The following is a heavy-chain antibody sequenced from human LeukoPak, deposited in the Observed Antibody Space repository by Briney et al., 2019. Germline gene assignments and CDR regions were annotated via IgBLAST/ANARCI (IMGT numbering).Heavy chain of an antibody. V-gene: IGHV3-53*01. J-gene: IGHJ4*02. D-gene: IGHD3-22*01. CDR1: GFIVSNTY. CDR2: IYSSGGT. Sequence: GGSLRLSCAASGFIVSNTYMSWVRQAPGKGLEWVSVIYSSGGTFYSESVKGRFTISRDYSKNTLYLQVNSLRADDTAVYYCAKDSNGPAFWGQGTLVTVSS. CDR3: AKDSNGPAF.